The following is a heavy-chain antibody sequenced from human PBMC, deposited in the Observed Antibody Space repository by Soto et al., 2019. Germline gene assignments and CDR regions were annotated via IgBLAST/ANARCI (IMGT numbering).Heavy chain of an antibody. V-gene: IGHV4-39*01. CDR3: AKYSSSWDPITPLDH. Sequence: PSETLSLTCTVSGGSISSSIYYGGWIRRPPGKGLEWIGSIFYSGSTYYNPSLKSRVTISVDTSKNQFSLKLYSVTAADTAMYYCAKYSSSWDPITPLDHWGQGTLVTVSS. CDR1: GGSISSSIYY. D-gene: IGHD6-13*01. J-gene: IGHJ4*02. CDR2: IFYSGST.